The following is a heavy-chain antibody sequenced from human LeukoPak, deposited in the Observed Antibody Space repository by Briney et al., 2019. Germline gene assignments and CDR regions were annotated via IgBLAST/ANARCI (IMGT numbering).Heavy chain of an antibody. V-gene: IGHV4-39*07. CDR1: GGSISSSSYY. D-gene: IGHD6-19*01. J-gene: IGHJ6*03. Sequence: SETLSLTCTVSGGSISSSSYYWGWIRQPPGKGLEWIGSIYYSGSTYYNPSLKSRVTISVDTSKNQFSLKLSSVTAADTAVYYCARSPREAGSLYYYYMDVWGKGTTVTVSS. CDR3: ARSPREAGSLYYYYMDV. CDR2: IYYSGST.